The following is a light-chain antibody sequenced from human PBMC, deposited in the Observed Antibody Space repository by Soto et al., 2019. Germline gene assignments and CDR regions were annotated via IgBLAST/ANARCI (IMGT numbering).Light chain of an antibody. Sequence: QSVLTQPASVSGSPGQSITISCTGTSRDVGGYNYVSWNQQHPGKAPKLMIYDVSNRPSGVSSRFSGSKSGNTASLTISGLQAEDEADYYCSSYTSSSTLVFGGGTKLTVL. CDR3: SSYTSSSTLV. V-gene: IGLV2-14*01. CDR1: SRDVGGYNY. J-gene: IGLJ2*01. CDR2: DVS.